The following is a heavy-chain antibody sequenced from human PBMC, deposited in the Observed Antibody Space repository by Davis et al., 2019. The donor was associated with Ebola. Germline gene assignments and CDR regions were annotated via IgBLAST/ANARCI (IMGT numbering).Heavy chain of an antibody. V-gene: IGHV3-21*01. D-gene: IGHD4-17*01. CDR3: ARSRFHGASRGNWFDP. CDR1: GFTFSSYS. Sequence: PGGSLRLSCAASGFTFSSYSMNWVRQAPGKGLEWVSSISSSSSYIYYADSVKGRFTISRDNAKNSLYLQMNSLRAEDKAVYYCARSRFHGASRGNWFDPWGQGTLVTVSS. J-gene: IGHJ5*02. CDR2: ISSSSSYI.